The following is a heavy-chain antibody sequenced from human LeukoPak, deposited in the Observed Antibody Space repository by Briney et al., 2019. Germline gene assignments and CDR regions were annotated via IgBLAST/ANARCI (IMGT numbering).Heavy chain of an antibody. CDR3: TTRRDG. CDR2: IKSKTDGGTT. D-gene: IGHD5-24*01. Sequence: GGSLRLSCAASGFTFSNAWMSWVRQAPGKGLEWVRRIKSKTDGGTTDYAAPVKGRFTISRDDSKNTLYLQMNSLKTEDTAVYYCTTRRDGWGQGTLVTVSS. CDR1: GFTFSNAW. V-gene: IGHV3-15*01. J-gene: IGHJ4*02.